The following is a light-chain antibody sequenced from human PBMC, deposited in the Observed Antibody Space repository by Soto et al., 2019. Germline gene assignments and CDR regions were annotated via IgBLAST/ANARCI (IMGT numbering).Light chain of an antibody. CDR1: QSVSSSY. J-gene: IGKJ1*01. Sequence: EIVLTQSPGTLSLSPGERATLSCRASQSVSSSYLAWYQQKPGQAPRLLIYAASSRATGIPDRFSGSGSGTDITLSLSRLEPEDFAVYYSQQYGSSPRTFGQGTKVEIK. CDR2: AAS. CDR3: QQYGSSPRT. V-gene: IGKV3-20*01.